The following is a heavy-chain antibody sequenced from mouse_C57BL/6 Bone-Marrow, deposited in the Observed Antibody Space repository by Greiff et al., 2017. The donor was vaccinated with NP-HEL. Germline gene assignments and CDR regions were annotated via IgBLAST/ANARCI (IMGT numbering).Heavy chain of an antibody. V-gene: IGHV2-2*01. CDR3: ARLGNSGAMDY. D-gene: IGHD2-1*01. CDR1: GFSLTSYG. CDR2: IWSGGST. J-gene: IGHJ4*01. Sequence: QVQLQQSGPGLVQPSQSLSITCTVSGFSLTSYGVHWVRQSPGKGLEWLGVIWSGGSTDYNAAFITRLSISKDNTKSKDFCKMNSLQADDTAIYYCARLGNSGAMDYCGQGTSVTVSS.